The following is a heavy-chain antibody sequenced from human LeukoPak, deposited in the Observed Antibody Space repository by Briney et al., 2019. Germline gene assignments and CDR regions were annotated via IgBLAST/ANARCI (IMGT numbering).Heavy chain of an antibody. CDR2: ISSSGSTI. V-gene: IGHV3-48*04. J-gene: IGHJ4*02. CDR3: AREVWGGGFDY. D-gene: IGHD3-10*01. Sequence: GGSLKLSCATSGFTFDNYNMNWVRQAPGKGLEWVSYISSSGSTIYYADSVKGRFTISRDNAKNSLYLQMNSLRAEDTAVYYCAREVWGGGFDYWGQGTLVTVSS. CDR1: GFTFDNYN.